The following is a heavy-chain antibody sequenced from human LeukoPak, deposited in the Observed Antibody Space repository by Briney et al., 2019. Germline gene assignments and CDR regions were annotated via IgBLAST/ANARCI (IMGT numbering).Heavy chain of an antibody. D-gene: IGHD1-26*01. V-gene: IGHV4-59*01. J-gene: IGHJ4*02. CDR1: GGSISSYY. CDR3: ARAKLLRFDY. CDR2: IYYSGST. Sequence: SETLSLTCTVSGGSISSYYWSWIRQPPGKGLEWIGYIYYSGSTNYNPSLKSRVTISVDTSKNQFSLKQSSVTTADTAVYYCARAKLLRFDYWGQGTLVTVSS.